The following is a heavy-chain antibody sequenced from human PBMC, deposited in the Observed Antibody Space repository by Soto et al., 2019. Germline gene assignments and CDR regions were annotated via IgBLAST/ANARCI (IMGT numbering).Heavy chain of an antibody. V-gene: IGHV4-34*01. CDR2: INHSGST. Sequence: SETLSLTCAVYGGSFSGYYWSWIRQPPGKGLEWIGEINHSGSTNYNPSLTSRVTISVDTSKNQFSLKLSSVTAADTAVYYCARGSDFRSGRGYYYYYLDFWGKGTTVTVSS. D-gene: IGHD3-3*01. J-gene: IGHJ6*03. CDR1: GGSFSGYY. CDR3: ARGSDFRSGRGYYYYYLDF.